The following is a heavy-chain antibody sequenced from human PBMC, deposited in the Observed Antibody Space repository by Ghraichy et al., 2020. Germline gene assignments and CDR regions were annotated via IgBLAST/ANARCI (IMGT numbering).Heavy chain of an antibody. D-gene: IGHD4-11*01. Sequence: GGSLRLSCAASGFTFDDYAMHWVRQAPGKGLEWVSGISWNSGSIGYADSVKGRFTISRDNAKNSLYLQMNSLRAEDTALYYCAKTDNSNYGLIDYWGQGTLVTVSS. CDR1: GFTFDDYA. V-gene: IGHV3-9*01. J-gene: IGHJ4*02. CDR3: AKTDNSNYGLIDY. CDR2: ISWNSGSI.